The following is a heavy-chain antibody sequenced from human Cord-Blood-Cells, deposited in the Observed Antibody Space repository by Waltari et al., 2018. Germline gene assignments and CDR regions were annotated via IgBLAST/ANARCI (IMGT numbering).Heavy chain of an antibody. CDR1: GYPFTGYY. J-gene: IGHJ3*02. V-gene: IGHV1-2*02. CDR3: AGTTCNWDDAFDI. D-gene: IGHD1-1*01. Sequence: QVQLVQSGAEVKKPGASVKVSCKASGYPFTGYYMHWVRQAPGQGLEWMGVINPNSGGTNYAQKFQGRGTRTRDTSISTAYMELSRLRSDDTAVYYCAGTTCNWDDAFDIWGQGTMVTVSS. CDR2: INPNSGGT.